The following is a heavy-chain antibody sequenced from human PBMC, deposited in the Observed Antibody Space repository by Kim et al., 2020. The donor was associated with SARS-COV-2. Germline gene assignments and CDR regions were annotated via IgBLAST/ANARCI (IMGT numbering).Heavy chain of an antibody. J-gene: IGHJ6*02. CDR3: AKDGWYYSGMDA. CDR2: ISGHGRDT. CDR1: GFSLSNTA. Sequence: GGSMRLSCAVSGFSLSNTAMNWVRQAPGKGLEWVSAISGHGRDTYYGDSVKGRRTISRDTSTNTLYLQMNSLRAEDTAVYYCAKDGWYYSGMDAWGQGTTVTVSS. V-gene: IGHV3-23*01. D-gene: IGHD2-15*01.